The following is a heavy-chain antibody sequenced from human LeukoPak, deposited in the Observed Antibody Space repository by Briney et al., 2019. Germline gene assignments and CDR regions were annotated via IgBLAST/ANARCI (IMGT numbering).Heavy chain of an antibody. CDR1: GFTVSSNY. CDR3: ARDGNVDTAMVWGYFDY. V-gene: IGHV3-53*01. CDR2: IYSGGST. J-gene: IGHJ4*02. D-gene: IGHD5-18*01. Sequence: GGSLRLSCAASGFTVSSNYMSWVRQAPGKGLEWVSVIYSGGSTYYADSVKGRFTISRDNAKNSLYLQMNSLRAEDTAVYYCARDGNVDTAMVWGYFDYWGQGTLVTVSS.